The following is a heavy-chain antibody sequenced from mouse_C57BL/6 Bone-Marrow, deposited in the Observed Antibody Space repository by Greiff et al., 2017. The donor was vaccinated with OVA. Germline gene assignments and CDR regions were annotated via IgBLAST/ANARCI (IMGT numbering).Heavy chain of an antibody. CDR3: ARSYRSFDY. D-gene: IGHD2-12*01. CDR2: IYPGSGST. Sequence: VQVVESGAELVKPGASVKMSCKASGYTFTSYWITWVKQRPGQGLEWIGDIYPGSGSTNYNEKFKSKATLTVDTSSSTAYMQLSSLTSEDSAVYYCARSYRSFDYWGQGTTLTVSS. V-gene: IGHV1-55*01. J-gene: IGHJ2*01. CDR1: GYTFTSYW.